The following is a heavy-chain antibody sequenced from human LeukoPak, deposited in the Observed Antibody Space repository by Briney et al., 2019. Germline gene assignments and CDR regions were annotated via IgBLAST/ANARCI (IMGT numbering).Heavy chain of an antibody. CDR3: AKDRPNYYGSNGHYYKLNGDC. CDR1: GFTFSSYA. J-gene: IGHJ4*02. Sequence: GGSLRLSCAASGFTFSSYAMSWVRQAPRKGLEWVSAISGSGGSTYYADSVKGRFTISRDNSDNTLYLQMNSLRAEDTAVYYCAKDRPNYYGSNGHYYKLNGDCWGQGTLVTVSS. D-gene: IGHD3-22*01. CDR2: ISGSGGST. V-gene: IGHV3-23*01.